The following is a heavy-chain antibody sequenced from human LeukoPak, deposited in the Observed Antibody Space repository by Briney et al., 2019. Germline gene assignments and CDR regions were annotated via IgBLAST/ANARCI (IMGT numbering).Heavy chain of an antibody. CDR3: TRNSGWYGLS. CDR2: IDYDGGSG. D-gene: IGHD6-19*01. J-gene: IGHJ1*01. V-gene: IGHV3-23*01. Sequence: GGSLRLPCTVSGFTLSRYEMSWIRQAPGKGLEWVSSIDYDGGSGHYADSVKGRFTISRDNSNNTLFLHLNSLRGEDTAVYYCTRNSGWYGLSWGQGTLVTVSS. CDR1: GFTLSRYE.